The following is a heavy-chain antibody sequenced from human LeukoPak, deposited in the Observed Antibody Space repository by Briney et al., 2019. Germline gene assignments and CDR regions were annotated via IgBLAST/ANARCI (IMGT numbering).Heavy chain of an antibody. Sequence: ASVKVSCKAFGYTFNSHGISWVRQATGQGLEWMGWMNPNSGNTGYAQKFQGRVTITRNTSISTAYMELSSLRSEDTAVYYCARFWASCSSTSCYYAFDIWGQGTMVTVSS. CDR1: GYTFNSHG. J-gene: IGHJ3*02. V-gene: IGHV1-8*01. CDR2: MNPNSGNT. D-gene: IGHD2-2*01. CDR3: ARFWASCSSTSCYYAFDI.